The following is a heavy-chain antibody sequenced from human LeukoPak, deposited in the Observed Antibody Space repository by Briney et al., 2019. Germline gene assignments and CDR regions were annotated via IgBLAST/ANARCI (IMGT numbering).Heavy chain of an antibody. CDR2: IYYSGST. CDR3: ASLGSLRKRFSSSLTYYYYMDV. CDR1: GGSISSYY. J-gene: IGHJ6*03. D-gene: IGHD6-6*01. Sequence: SETLSLTCTVSGGSISSYYWSCIRQPPGKGLEWIGYIYYSGSTNYNPSLKSRVTMSVDTSKNQFSLNLSSVTAADTAVYYCASLGSLRKRFSSSLTYYYYMDVWGNGITATVSS. V-gene: IGHV4-59*08.